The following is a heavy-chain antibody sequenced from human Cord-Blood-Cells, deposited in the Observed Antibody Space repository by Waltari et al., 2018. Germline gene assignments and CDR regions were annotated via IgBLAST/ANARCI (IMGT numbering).Heavy chain of an antibody. CDR1: GFTFSSYS. V-gene: IGHV3-21*01. J-gene: IGHJ4*02. CDR3: ARDPRKWELDY. Sequence: EVQLVESGGGLVKPGGSLRLSCAASGFTFSSYSMNWVRQAPGKGLEWVTSISSSSSYIYCADSGEGRFTISRDNAKNSLYLQMNSLIAEDTAVYYCARDPRKWELDYWGQGTLVTVSS. CDR2: ISSSSSYI. D-gene: IGHD1-26*01.